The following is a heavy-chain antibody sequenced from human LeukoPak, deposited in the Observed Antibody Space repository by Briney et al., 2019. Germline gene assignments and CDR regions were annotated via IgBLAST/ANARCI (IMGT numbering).Heavy chain of an antibody. J-gene: IGHJ4*02. Sequence: ASVKVSCKASGGTFSTYAINWVRQAPGQGLEWMGGITPIFGTANYAQKFQGRVTITTDESTSTAYMELSSLGSEDTAVYYCARVFARSGEISGSYYYYWGQGTLVTVSS. V-gene: IGHV1-69*05. CDR1: GGTFSTYA. D-gene: IGHD1-26*01. CDR2: ITPIFGTA. CDR3: ARVFARSGEISGSYYYY.